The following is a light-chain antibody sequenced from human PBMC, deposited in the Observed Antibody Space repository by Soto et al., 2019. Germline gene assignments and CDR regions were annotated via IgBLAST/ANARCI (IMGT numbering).Light chain of an antibody. V-gene: IGKV3-20*01. CDR1: QSVSRDY. Sequence: EIVLTQSPGTLSLSPGERATLSCRASQSVSRDYLAWYQQKPGQAPRLLIYGASSRATDIPDRFSGSGSGTDFTLTISRLESEDFAVYYCHQYGGSPQTFGQGTKVDIK. CDR3: HQYGGSPQT. CDR2: GAS. J-gene: IGKJ1*01.